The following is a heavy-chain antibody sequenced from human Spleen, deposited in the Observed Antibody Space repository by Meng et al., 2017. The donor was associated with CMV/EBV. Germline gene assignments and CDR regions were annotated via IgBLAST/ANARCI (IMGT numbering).Heavy chain of an antibody. V-gene: IGHV3-21*01. J-gene: IGHJ4*02. CDR3: ASYGGNSFYYFDY. Sequence: GESLKISCAASGFTFSSYSMNWVRQAPGKGLEWVSSISSSSTYIYYADSVKGRFTISRDNAKNSLFLQMNSLRAEDTAVYYCASYGGNSFYYFDYWGQGTLVTVSS. CDR2: ISSSSTYI. D-gene: IGHD4-23*01. CDR1: GFTFSSYS.